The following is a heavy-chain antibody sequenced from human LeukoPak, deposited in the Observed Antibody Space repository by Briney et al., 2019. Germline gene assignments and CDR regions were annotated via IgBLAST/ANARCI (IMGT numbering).Heavy chain of an antibody. CDR2: IIPILGIA. D-gene: IGHD3-22*01. V-gene: IGHV1-69*04. Sequence: SVKVSCKASGGTFSSYAISWVRQAPGQGLEWMGRIIPILGIANYAQKFQGRVTITADKSTSTAYMELSSLRSEDTAVYYCARGEGFTTGYYFDYWGQGTLVTVSS. J-gene: IGHJ4*02. CDR3: ARGEGFTTGYYFDY. CDR1: GGTFSSYA.